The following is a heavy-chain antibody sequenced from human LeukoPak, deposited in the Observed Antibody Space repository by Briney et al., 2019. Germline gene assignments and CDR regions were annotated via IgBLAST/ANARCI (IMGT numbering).Heavy chain of an antibody. CDR2: ISGSGGST. J-gene: IGHJ4*02. V-gene: IGHV3-23*01. D-gene: IGHD5-12*01. Sequence: GGSLRLSCAASGFTFSSYAMSWVRQAPGKGLEWVSVISGSGGSTEYTDSTKGRFTIPRHNSKNTLYLQMNSLRAEDTALSYCAVSVPKTRVARIRFDYCGEGALVTVSP. CDR1: GFTFSSYA. CDR3: AVSVPKTRVARIRFDY.